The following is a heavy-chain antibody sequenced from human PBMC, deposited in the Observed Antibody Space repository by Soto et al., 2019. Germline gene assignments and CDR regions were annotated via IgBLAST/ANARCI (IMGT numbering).Heavy chain of an antibody. D-gene: IGHD6-6*01. CDR3: ARDKEFSSSSPAFDY. CDR2: INPNSGGT. V-gene: IGHV1-2*04. J-gene: IGHJ4*02. CDR1: GYTFTGYY. Sequence: ASVKVSCKASGYTFTGYYMHWVRQAPGQGLEWMGWINPNSGGTNYAQKFQGWVTMTRDTSISTAYMELSRLRSDDTAVYYCARDKEFSSSSPAFDYWGQGTLVTVYS.